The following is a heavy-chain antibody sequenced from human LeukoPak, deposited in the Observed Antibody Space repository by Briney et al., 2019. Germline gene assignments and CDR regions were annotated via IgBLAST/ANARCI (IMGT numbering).Heavy chain of an antibody. V-gene: IGHV3-74*01. CDR3: ARYSSSSGGASYYLDY. Sequence: PVGSLRLSCTASGFTLRNYWMHWVRQVPGKRLVWVSRISGDGSVTNYADSVQGRLTISRDNAKNILYLQINNLRSEDTAVYYCARYSSSSGGASYYLDYWGHGTLVTVSS. D-gene: IGHD6-6*01. CDR2: ISGDGSVT. J-gene: IGHJ4*01. CDR1: GFTLRNYW.